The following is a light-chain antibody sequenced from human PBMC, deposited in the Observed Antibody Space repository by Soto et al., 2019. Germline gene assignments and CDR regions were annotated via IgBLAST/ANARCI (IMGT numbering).Light chain of an antibody. V-gene: IGLV1-44*01. CDR3: AAWDDSLNGYV. CDR2: SNN. CDR1: SSNIGSNT. J-gene: IGLJ1*01. Sequence: HSVLTQPPSASGTPGRRVFISCSGSSSNIGSNTVNWYQQLPGTAPQLLIYSNNHRPSGVPDPFSGYTSGTSASLAISGLQSDDEADYYCAAWDDSLNGYVFATGTKVTVL.